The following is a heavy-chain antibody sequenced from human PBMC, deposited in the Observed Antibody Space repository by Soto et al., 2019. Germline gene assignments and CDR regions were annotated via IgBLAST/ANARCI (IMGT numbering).Heavy chain of an antibody. Sequence: SVKVSCKASGGSITSYAVSWVRQAPGQGREWMGGSIYMFGTTQYAQKFQGRVTITAEESTNTVYMELGRLRSDDTASFYCERDLCNSDRCYSCLDSWGQGXLVTVSS. CDR2: SIYMFGTT. CDR3: ERDLCNSDRCYSCLDS. J-gene: IGHJ5*01. CDR1: GGSITSYA. D-gene: IGHD2-8*01. V-gene: IGHV1-69*13.